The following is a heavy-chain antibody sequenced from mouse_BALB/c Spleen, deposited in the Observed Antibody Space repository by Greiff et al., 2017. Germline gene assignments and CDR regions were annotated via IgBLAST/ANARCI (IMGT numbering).Heavy chain of an antibody. Sequence: QVHVKQSGPELVKPGASVKISCKASGYAFSSSWMNWVKQRPGQGLEWIGRIYPGDGDTNYNGKFKGKATLTADKSSSTAYMQLSSLTSVDSAVYFCARGATATMGYFDVWGAGTTVTVSS. V-gene: IGHV1-82*01. D-gene: IGHD1-2*01. J-gene: IGHJ1*01. CDR1: GYAFSSSW. CDR3: ARGATATMGYFDV. CDR2: IYPGDGDT.